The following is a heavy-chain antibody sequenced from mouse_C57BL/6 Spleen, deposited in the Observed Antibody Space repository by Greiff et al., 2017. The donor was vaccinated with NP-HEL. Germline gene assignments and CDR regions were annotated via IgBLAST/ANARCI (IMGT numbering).Heavy chain of an antibody. V-gene: IGHV5-16*01. Sequence: EVKLVESEGGLVQPGSSMKLSCTASGFTFSDYYMAWVRQVPEKGLEWVANINYDGSSTSYLDSLKRRFLISRDNAKNLLSLQMSSLKSEDTATYYCARELGLRRGEYYFDYWGQGTTLTVSS. CDR3: ARELGLRRGEYYFDY. CDR1: GFTFSDYY. CDR2: INYDGSST. D-gene: IGHD2-4*01. J-gene: IGHJ2*01.